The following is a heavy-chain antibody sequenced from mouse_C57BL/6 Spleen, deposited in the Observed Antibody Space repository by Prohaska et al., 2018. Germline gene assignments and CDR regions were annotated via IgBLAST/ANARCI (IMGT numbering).Heavy chain of an antibody. J-gene: IGHJ1*03. CDR3: ARGYCYGSSPHWYFDV. V-gene: IGHV1-26*01. CDR2: INPNNGGT. D-gene: IGHD1-1*01. Sequence: HGKSLEWIRDINPNNGGTSYNQKFKGKATLTVDKSSSTAYMELRSLTSEDFAVYYCARGYCYGSSPHWYFDVWGTGTTVTVSS.